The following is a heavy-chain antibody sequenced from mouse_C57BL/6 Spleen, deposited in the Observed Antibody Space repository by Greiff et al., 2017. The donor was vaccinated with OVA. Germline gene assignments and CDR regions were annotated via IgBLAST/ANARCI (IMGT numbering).Heavy chain of an antibody. V-gene: IGHV1-54*01. J-gene: IGHJ4*01. D-gene: IGHD4-1*02. CDR3: ARRKNPQLGVDY. Sequence: QVQLQQSGPELVKPGASVKISCKASGYTFTDYYMNWVKQRPGQGLEWIGVINPGSGGTNYNEKFKGKATLTADKSSSTAYMQLSSLTSEDSAVYFCARRKNPQLGVDYWGQGTSVTVSS. CDR1: GYTFTDYY. CDR2: INPGSGGT.